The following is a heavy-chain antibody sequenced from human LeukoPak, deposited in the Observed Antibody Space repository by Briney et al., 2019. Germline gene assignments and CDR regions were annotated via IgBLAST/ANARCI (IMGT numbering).Heavy chain of an antibody. D-gene: IGHD3-10*01. CDR3: ARGVYGSDNYSVDY. J-gene: IGHJ4*02. CDR2: ISSSGSTI. V-gene: IGHV3-48*03. Sequence: GGSLRLSCAASGFTFSSYEMNWVRQAPGKGLEWVSYISSSGSTIYYADSVKGRFTISRDNAKNTVYMLMNSLRVEDTAVYYCARGVYGSDNYSVDYWGQGTLITVSS. CDR1: GFTFSSYE.